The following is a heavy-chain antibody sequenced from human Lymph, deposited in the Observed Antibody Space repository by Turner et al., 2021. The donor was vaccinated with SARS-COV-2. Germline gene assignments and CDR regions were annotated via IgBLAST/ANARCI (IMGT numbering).Heavy chain of an antibody. CDR2: IYYRGST. J-gene: IGHJ5*02. D-gene: IGHD2-21*02. CDR3: ARETVNNWVDP. CDR1: GGSMNSNY. V-gene: IGHV4-59*01. Sequence: QVQLQESGPRLVQPLETLSLTGPVSGGSMNSNYRSWIRQPPGKQLEWIGYIYYRGSTNYTPSLESRVTISVDTSRNQFSLNLTSVTAADTAIYYCARETVNNWVDPWGQGTLVTVSS.